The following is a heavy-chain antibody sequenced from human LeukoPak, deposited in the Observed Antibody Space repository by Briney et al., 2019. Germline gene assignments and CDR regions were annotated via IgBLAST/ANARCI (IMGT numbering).Heavy chain of an antibody. J-gene: IGHJ4*02. D-gene: IGHD2-15*01. CDR2: IYYSGTT. V-gene: IGHV4-39*01. CDR3: ARGYCSGGSCYRALGY. CDR1: GGSISSSSYY. Sequence: SETLSLTCTVSGGSISSSSYYWGWIRQPPGKGLEWIGSIYYSGTTYYNPSLKSRVTISVDTSKNQFSLKLSSVTAADTAVYYCARGYCSGGSCYRALGYWGQGTLVTVSS.